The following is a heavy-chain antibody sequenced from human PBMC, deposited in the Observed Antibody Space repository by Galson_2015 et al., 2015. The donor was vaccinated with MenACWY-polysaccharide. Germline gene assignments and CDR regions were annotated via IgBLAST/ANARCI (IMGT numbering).Heavy chain of an antibody. Sequence: SVKVSCKASGYTFTTYAMNWVRQAPGQGLEWMGGINTNTGNPTYAQGFTGRFVFSLDASVSTAYLQISSLKAEDTAVYYCARDPKQKPTMVPTGLFDYWGQGSLVTVSS. D-gene: IGHD4/OR15-4a*01. V-gene: IGHV7-4-1*02. CDR2: INTNTGNP. J-gene: IGHJ4*02. CDR1: GYTFTTYA. CDR3: ARDPKQKPTMVPTGLFDY.